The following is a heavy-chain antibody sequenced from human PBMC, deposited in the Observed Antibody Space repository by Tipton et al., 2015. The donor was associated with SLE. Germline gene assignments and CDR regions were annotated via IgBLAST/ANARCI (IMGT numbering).Heavy chain of an antibody. J-gene: IGHJ4*02. CDR2: FYYSGST. Sequence: TLSLTCTVSGGSISSHSSFWGWVRQPPGKGLEWIGIFYYSGSTYSNPSLRSRVTMSVDTSKNQFSLQMSSVTAADTAVYYCARDPKYWGQGTLVIVSS. CDR3: ARDPKY. V-gene: IGHV4-39*07. CDR1: GGSISSHSSF.